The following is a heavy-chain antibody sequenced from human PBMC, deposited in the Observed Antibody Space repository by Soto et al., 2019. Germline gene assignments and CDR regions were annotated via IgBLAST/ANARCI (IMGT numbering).Heavy chain of an antibody. CDR1: GFIFNSYS. CDR3: GSSASPDEY. Sequence: EVQLVESGGGLVQPGGSLRLSCVASGFIFNSYSMNGVRQAPGKGLEWISYINSGSTSVFYADSVKGRFTISRDNAKNSLYLQMNSLRAEDTAVYYCGSSASPDEYWGQGTLVIVSS. J-gene: IGHJ4*02. CDR2: INSGSTSV. V-gene: IGHV3-48*01. D-gene: IGHD3-22*01.